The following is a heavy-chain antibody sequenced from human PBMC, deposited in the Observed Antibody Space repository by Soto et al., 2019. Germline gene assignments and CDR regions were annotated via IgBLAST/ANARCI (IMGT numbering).Heavy chain of an antibody. CDR1: GGSISSSSYY. Sequence: SETLSLTCTVSGGSISSSSYYWGWIRQPPGKGLEWIGSIYYSGSTYYNPSLKSRVTISVDTSKNQFSLKLSSVTAADTAVYYCARHSRGYCSGGSCYYDAFDIWGQGTMVT. V-gene: IGHV4-39*01. CDR3: ARHSRGYCSGGSCYYDAFDI. J-gene: IGHJ3*02. D-gene: IGHD2-15*01. CDR2: IYYSGST.